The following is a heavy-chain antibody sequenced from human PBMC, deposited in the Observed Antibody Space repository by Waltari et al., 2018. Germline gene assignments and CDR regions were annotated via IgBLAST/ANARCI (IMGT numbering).Heavy chain of an antibody. J-gene: IGHJ3*02. CDR1: GFTFSSYA. CDR2: ISGSGGST. Sequence: EVQLVESGGGLVQPGGSLRLSCAASGFTFSSYAMSWVRQAPGKGLEWVSAISGSGGSTYYADSVKGRFTISRDNSKNTLYLQMNSLRAEDTAVYYCAAHYGDYPQEADDAFDIWGQGTMVTVSS. CDR3: AAHYGDYPQEADDAFDI. V-gene: IGHV3-23*04. D-gene: IGHD4-17*01.